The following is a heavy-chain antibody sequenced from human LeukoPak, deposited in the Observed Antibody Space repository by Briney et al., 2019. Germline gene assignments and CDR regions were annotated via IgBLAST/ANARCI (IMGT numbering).Heavy chain of an antibody. CDR2: ISSSGRNK. J-gene: IGHJ4*02. Sequence: GGSLRLSCAASGFTFNSYGMNWVRQAPGKGLEWVSSISSSGRNKFYADSVTGRFTISRDNAKNSLYLQMNSLRAEDTAVYYCARDAGRGLVSDYWGQGTLVTVSS. CDR3: ARDAGRGLVSDY. V-gene: IGHV3-21*01. D-gene: IGHD3-10*01. CDR1: GFTFNSYG.